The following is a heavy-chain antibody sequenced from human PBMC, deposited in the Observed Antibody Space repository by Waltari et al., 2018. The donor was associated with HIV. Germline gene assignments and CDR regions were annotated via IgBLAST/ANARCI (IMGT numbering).Heavy chain of an antibody. CDR1: GYTFLNFD. CDR3: ARNSSAKGNRYFYYGLDV. Sequence: VSLVQSGPEVKIPGASVKISCKAYGYTFLNFDVNWVRQAAAYGPEWLGWMNPNSGNTASPYIFEERVTMTTDVSTATAYMEMSGLTPKDTAIYYCARNSSAKGNRYFYYGLDVWGQGTPVTV. J-gene: IGHJ6*02. D-gene: IGHD3-22*01. V-gene: IGHV1-8*02. CDR2: MNPNSGNT.